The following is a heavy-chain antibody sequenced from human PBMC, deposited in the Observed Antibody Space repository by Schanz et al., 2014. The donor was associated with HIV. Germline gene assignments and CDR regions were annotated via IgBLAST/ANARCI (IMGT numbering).Heavy chain of an antibody. CDR3: ASVRVGG. CDR2: ISWNSVSI. D-gene: IGHD3-10*01. J-gene: IGHJ4*02. V-gene: IGHV3-9*01. Sequence: EVQLVESGGGLVQPGGSLRLSCAASGFTFDDYAMHWVRQAPGKGLEWVSGISWNSVSIGYADSVKGRFTISRDNARNSLYLQMDSLRVEDTAVYHCASVRVGGWGQGTLVTVSS. CDR1: GFTFDDYA.